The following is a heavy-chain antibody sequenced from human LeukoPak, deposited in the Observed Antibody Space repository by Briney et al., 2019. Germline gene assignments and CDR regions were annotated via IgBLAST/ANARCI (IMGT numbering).Heavy chain of an antibody. CDR2: INHSGST. CDR3: AKSGVPYGLDV. CDR1: GGSFSGYY. V-gene: IGHV4-34*01. Sequence: SETLSLTCAVYGGSFSGYYWSWIRQPPGKGLEWIGEINHSGSTYYNPSLKSRVTISVDTSKNQLSLNLNYVSAADTAIYYCAKSGVPYGLDVWGQGTSVTVSS. J-gene: IGHJ6*02. D-gene: IGHD3-10*01.